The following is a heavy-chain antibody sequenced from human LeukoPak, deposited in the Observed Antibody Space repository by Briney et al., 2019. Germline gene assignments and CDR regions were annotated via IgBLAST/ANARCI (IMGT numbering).Heavy chain of an antibody. CDR3: ARNVGWYSHDS. CDR1: GDSLSSHY. CDR2: IYVSGST. Sequence: PSETLSLTCTVSGDSLSSHYWSWIRQPPGQGLEWIGYIYVSGSTHYYPSLSPRFTIPEYTSNNQFSLKLPSVTAADTAVYYCARNVGWYSHDSWGQGTLVTVSS. V-gene: IGHV4-59*08. J-gene: IGHJ4*02. D-gene: IGHD6-19*01.